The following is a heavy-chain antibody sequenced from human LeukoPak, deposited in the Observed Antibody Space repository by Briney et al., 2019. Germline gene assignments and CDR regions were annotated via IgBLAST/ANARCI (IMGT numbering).Heavy chain of an antibody. CDR2: INHSGST. Sequence: SETLSLTCTVSGGSISSCGYYWSWIRQPPGKGLEWIGEINHSGSTNYNPSLKSRVTISVDTSKNQFSLKLSSVTAADTAVYYCARFGPYSSSSRQYYFDYWGQGTLVTVSS. D-gene: IGHD6-6*01. V-gene: IGHV4-39*07. CDR1: GGSISSCGYY. CDR3: ARFGPYSSSSRQYYFDY. J-gene: IGHJ4*02.